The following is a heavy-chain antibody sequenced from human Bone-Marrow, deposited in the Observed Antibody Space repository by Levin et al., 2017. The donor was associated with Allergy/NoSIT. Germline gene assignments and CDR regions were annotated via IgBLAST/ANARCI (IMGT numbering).Heavy chain of an antibody. Sequence: PSETLSLTCTVSGGFISTYYWGWIRQPPGKGLEWIGYSHYTGSTNYNPSLKGRVTISVDRSKTEFTLRLTSVTAADTAVYYCARSFGVGSDWVDPWGQGTLVTVSS. CDR2: SHYTGST. CDR3: ARSFGVGSDWVDP. D-gene: IGHD3-3*01. V-gene: IGHV4-59*01. CDR1: GGFISTYY. J-gene: IGHJ5*02.